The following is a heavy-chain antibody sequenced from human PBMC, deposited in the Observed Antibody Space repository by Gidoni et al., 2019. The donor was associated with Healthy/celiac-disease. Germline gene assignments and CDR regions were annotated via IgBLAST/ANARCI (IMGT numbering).Heavy chain of an antibody. CDR1: GFTFSSYA. V-gene: IGHV3-23*01. Sequence: EVQLLESGGGLVQHGGSLRLSWSASGFTFSSYAMSWVRQAPGKGLEWVSAISGSGGSTYYADSVKGRFTISRDNSKNTLYLQMNSLRAEDTAVYYCAKGVPQFWYFDLWGRGTLVTVSS. D-gene: IGHD2-2*01. CDR3: AKGVPQFWYFDL. J-gene: IGHJ2*01. CDR2: ISGSGGST.